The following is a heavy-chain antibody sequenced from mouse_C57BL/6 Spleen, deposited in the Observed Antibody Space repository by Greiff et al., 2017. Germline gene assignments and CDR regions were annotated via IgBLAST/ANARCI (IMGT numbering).Heavy chain of an antibody. V-gene: IGHV5-6*02. CDR2: ISSGGSYT. CDR1: GFTFSSYG. CDR3: ARQRDGNFVFAD. J-gene: IGHJ3*01. Sequence: EVMLVESGGDLVKPGGSLKLSCAASGFTFSSYGMSWVRQTPDKRLEWVATISSGGSYTYYPDSMKGRFTISRDNAKNTLYLQMSSLKSEDTAMYYCARQRDGNFVFADWGQGTLVTVSA. D-gene: IGHD2-1*01.